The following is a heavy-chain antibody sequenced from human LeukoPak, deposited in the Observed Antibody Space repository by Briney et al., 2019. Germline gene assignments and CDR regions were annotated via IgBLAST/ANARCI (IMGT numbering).Heavy chain of an antibody. CDR1: GDSISSYY. CDR2: IYSSGST. Sequence: SETLSLTCTVSGDSISSYYWSWIRQPAGKGLEWIGRIYSSGSTDYNPSLKSRVTMSVDKSKNKVSLRLSSVTAADTAVYYCARGQWLYRVGPFDIWGQGTLATVSS. D-gene: IGHD2-15*01. J-gene: IGHJ3*02. V-gene: IGHV4-4*07. CDR3: ARGQWLYRVGPFDI.